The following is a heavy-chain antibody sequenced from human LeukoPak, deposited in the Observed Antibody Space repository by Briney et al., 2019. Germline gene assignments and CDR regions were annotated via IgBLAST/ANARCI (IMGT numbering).Heavy chain of an antibody. CDR1: GGSISSYY. J-gene: IGHJ4*02. CDR2: VYYSGST. CDR3: ARLDYDFWSGYSPRFDY. Sequence: SETLSLTCTVSGGSISSYYWSWIRQPPGKGLEWIGYVYYSGSTNYNPSLKSRVTISVDTSKNQFSLKLSSVTAADTAVYYCARLDYDFWSGYSPRFDYWGQGTLVTVSS. V-gene: IGHV4-59*01. D-gene: IGHD3-3*01.